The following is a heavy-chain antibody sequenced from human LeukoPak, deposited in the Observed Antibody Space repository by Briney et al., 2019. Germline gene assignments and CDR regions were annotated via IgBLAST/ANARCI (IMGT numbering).Heavy chain of an antibody. V-gene: IGHV3-48*01. CDR2: ISGGSSTI. J-gene: IGHJ4*02. CDR1: GFTLSSYS. Sequence: QSGGSLRLSCAASGFTLSSYSMNWVRQAPGKGLEWVSYISGGSSTIYYADSVKGRFTVSRDNAKNSLYLLMDTLRAEDTAVYYCARVGSNQWLDYWGQGTLATVSS. CDR3: ARVGSNQWLDY. D-gene: IGHD6-19*01.